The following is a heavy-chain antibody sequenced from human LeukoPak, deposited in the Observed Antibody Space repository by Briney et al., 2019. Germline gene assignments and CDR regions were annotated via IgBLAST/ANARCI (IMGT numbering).Heavy chain of an antibody. CDR1: GFTFSSYA. J-gene: IGHJ4*02. D-gene: IGHD2-21*02. CDR2: ISGSGGSI. V-gene: IGHV3-23*01. CDR3: AREIYCGGDCYYYFDY. Sequence: GGSLRLSCAASGFTFSSYAMSWVRQAPGKGLEWVSAISGSGGSIYYADSVKGRFTISRDNAKNSLYLQMNSLRAEDTAVYYCAREIYCGGDCYYYFDYWGQGTLVTVSS.